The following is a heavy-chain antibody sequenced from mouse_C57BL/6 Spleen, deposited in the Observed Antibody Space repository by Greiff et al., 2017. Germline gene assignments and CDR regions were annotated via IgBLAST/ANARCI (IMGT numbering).Heavy chain of an antibody. CDR3: ARERVGRRYFDY. D-gene: IGHD4-1*01. J-gene: IGHJ2*01. Sequence: QVQLKQPGAELVKPGASVKLSCKASGYTFTSYWMHWVKQRPGQGLEWIGMIHPNSGSTNYNEKFKSKATLTVDKSSSTAYMQLSSLTSEDSAVYYCARERVGRRYFDYWGQGTTLTVSS. V-gene: IGHV1-64*01. CDR2: IHPNSGST. CDR1: GYTFTSYW.